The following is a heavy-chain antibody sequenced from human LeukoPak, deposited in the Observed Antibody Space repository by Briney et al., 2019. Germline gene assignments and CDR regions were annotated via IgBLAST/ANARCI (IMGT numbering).Heavy chain of an antibody. CDR1: GFTFRSYS. J-gene: IGHJ3*02. V-gene: IGHV3-21*01. CDR3: ARASRATVVLLDAFDI. D-gene: IGHD4-17*01. Sequence: GGSLRLSCAASGFTFRSYSMNWVRQAPGKGLEWVSSISSSSSYIYYADSVKGRFTISRDNAKNSLYLQMNSLRAEDTAVYYCARASRATVVLLDAFDIWGQGTMVTVSS. CDR2: ISSSSSYI.